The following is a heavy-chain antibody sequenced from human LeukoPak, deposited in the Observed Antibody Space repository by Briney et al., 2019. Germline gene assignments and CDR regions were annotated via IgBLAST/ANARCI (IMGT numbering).Heavy chain of an antibody. V-gene: IGHV4-34*01. CDR2: INHSGST. J-gene: IGHJ4*02. CDR3: ARGRGGPY. CDR1: GGSFSGYY. Sequence: SETLSLTCAVYGGSFSGYYWSWIRQPPGKGLEWIGEINHSGSTNYNPSLRNRVTISVDTSKNQFSLKLSSVTAADTAVYYCARGRGGPYWGQGTLVTVSS. D-gene: IGHD3-16*01.